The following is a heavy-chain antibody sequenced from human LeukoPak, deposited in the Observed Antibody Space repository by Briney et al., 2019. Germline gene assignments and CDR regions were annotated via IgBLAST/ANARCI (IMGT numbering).Heavy chain of an antibody. CDR3: ARERISGNWFDP. Sequence: ASVKVSCKASGYTFTGYYMHWVRQAPGQGLEWMGWINPNSGGTNYAQKFQGRVTMTRDTSISTAYMELSRVRSDDTAVYYCARERISGNWFDPWGQGTLVTVSS. V-gene: IGHV1-2*02. CDR2: INPNSGGT. J-gene: IGHJ5*02. CDR1: GYTFTGYY. D-gene: IGHD3-3*01.